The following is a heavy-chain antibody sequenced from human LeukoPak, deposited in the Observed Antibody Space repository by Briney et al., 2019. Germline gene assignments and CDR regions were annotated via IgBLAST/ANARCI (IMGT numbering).Heavy chain of an antibody. J-gene: IGHJ4*02. D-gene: IGHD6-19*01. V-gene: IGHV3-48*04. CDR3: ARDGGGWAIDY. Sequence: GGSRRLSCGASGFSFRDYSMNWVRQAPGKGLEGVSYIGGVSSTMYYADSVKGRFTISRDNAKNSLYLEVNDLRAEDTAVYYCARDGGGWAIDYWGQGTLVTVSS. CDR1: GFSFRDYS. CDR2: IGGVSSTM.